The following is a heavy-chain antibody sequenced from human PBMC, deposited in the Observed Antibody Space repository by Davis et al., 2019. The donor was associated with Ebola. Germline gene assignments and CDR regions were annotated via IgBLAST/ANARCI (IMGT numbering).Heavy chain of an antibody. CDR1: GGSISSSY. V-gene: IGHV4-59*12. J-gene: IGHJ4*02. D-gene: IGHD3-22*01. Sequence: SETLSLTCTVSGGSISSSYWSCIRQHPGKGLAWIGSIYYSGSTYYNPSLKSRVIIALDTSKNHFSLTLSSVTAADTAVYYCARGPRDYYDSSGLDYWGQGTLVTVSS. CDR2: IYYSGST. CDR3: ARGPRDYYDSSGLDY.